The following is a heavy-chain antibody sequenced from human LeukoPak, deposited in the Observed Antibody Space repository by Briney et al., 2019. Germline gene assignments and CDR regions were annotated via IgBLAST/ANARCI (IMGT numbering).Heavy chain of an antibody. D-gene: IGHD6-19*01. J-gene: IGHJ4*02. CDR1: GFSVSTSG. CDR2: ISVEGESA. CDR3: AQGYGNGWYPH. Sequence: GGSLRLSCTVSGFSVSTSGMSWVRQAQGKGLQTISAISVEGESAYYADSVKGRFTISRDNSKNTLYLQMNSLRVEDTAVYFCAQGYGNGWYPHWGQGSLVSVSA. V-gene: IGHV3-23*01.